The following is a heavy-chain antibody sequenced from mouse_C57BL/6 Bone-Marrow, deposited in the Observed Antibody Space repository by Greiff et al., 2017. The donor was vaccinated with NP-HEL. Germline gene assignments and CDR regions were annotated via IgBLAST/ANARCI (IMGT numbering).Heavy chain of an antibody. Sequence: QVQLQQPGAELVMPGASVKLSCKASGYTFTSYWMHWVKQRPGQGLEWIGEIDPSDSYTNYNQKFKGKSTLTVDKSSSAAYMQLSSLTSEDSAVYYGEREDYYGSSGAYWGQGTLVTVSA. CDR1: GYTFTSYW. CDR2: IDPSDSYT. CDR3: EREDYYGSSGAY. J-gene: IGHJ3*01. D-gene: IGHD1-1*01. V-gene: IGHV1-69*01.